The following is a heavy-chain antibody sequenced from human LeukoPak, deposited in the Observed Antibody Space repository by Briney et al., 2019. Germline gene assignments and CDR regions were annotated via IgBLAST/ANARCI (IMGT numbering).Heavy chain of an antibody. CDR1: GFTFSSYC. CDR3: ARGASTVTARGVFDP. V-gene: IGHV3-7*01. J-gene: IGHJ5*02. Sequence: PGGSLRLSCAASGFTFSSYCMSWVRQAPGKGLEWVSNIKQDGSEKYYVDSVKGRFTISRDNAKNSLYLQMNSLRAEDMAVYYCARGASTVTARGVFDPWGQGTLVTVSS. D-gene: IGHD4-17*01. CDR2: IKQDGSEK.